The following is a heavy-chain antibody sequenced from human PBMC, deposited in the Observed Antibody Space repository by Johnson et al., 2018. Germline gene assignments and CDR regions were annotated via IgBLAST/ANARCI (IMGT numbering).Heavy chain of an antibody. CDR3: AKENYYDRSGYYGGGAFDI. J-gene: IGHJ3*02. Sequence: VQLVESGGGVVQPGRSLRLSCAASGFTFSSYGMHWVRQAPGKGLEWVAVISYDGNNKYYADSVKGRFTISRDNSKNTLYLQMNSLRAEDTAVYYCAKENYYDRSGYYGGGAFDIWGQGTMVTVSS. V-gene: IGHV3-30*18. CDR1: GFTFSSYG. D-gene: IGHD3-22*01. CDR2: ISYDGNNK.